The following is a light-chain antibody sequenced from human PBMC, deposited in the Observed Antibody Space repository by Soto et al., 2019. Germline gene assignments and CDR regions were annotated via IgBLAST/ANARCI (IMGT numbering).Light chain of an antibody. V-gene: IGKV1-27*01. J-gene: IGKJ1*01. CDR1: QGISNY. CDR2: AAS. CDR3: QKYNSAPWT. Sequence: DIQMTQSPSSLSASVGDRVTITCRASQGISNYLAWYQQKPGTVPKLLISAASTLQTGVPSRFSVGGSGTDFTLTISSLQPEDVATYYCQKYNSAPWTFGQGTKVDIK.